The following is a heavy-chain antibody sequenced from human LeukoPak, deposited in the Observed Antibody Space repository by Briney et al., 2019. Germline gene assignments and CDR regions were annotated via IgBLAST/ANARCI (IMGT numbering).Heavy chain of an antibody. CDR1: GGSMSSYY. D-gene: IGHD3-10*01. CDR2: ISYSGTT. V-gene: IGHV4-59*08. J-gene: IGHJ5*02. CDR3: ARHGSGTSLALYP. Sequence: SETLSLTCTVSGGSMSSYYWSWIRQSPGKGLEWVGYISYSGTTNYNPSLKSRVPISLGTPKNPFSLNLTSVTAADTAVYYCARHGSGTSLALYPWGQGTLVTVSS.